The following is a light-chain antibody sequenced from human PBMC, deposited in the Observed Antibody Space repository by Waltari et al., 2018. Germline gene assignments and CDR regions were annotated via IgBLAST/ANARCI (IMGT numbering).Light chain of an antibody. CDR3: QSADSSGTYPSV. V-gene: IGLV3-25*03. Sequence: SYELTQPPSVSVSPGQTARITCSGAASPKQYAYWYQQKPGQAPMLLIFKDTDRPSGIPERFSGSSSGTTVTLTISGVQTEDEADYYCQSADSSGTYPSVFGGGTKLTVL. CDR1: ASPKQY. J-gene: IGLJ3*02. CDR2: KDT.